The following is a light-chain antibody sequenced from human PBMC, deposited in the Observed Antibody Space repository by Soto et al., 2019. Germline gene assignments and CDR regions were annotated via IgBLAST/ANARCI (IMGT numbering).Light chain of an antibody. CDR1: SSDVGGYNY. J-gene: IGLJ1*01. V-gene: IGLV2-14*01. CDR3: NSYAGSGTLV. CDR2: EVS. Sequence: QSVLTQPPSASGSPGQSVTISCTGTSSDVGGYNYVSWYQQHPGKAPKLMIYEVSNRPSGVSNRFSGSKSGNTASLTISGLQAEDEADYYCNSYAGSGTLVFGTGTKVTVL.